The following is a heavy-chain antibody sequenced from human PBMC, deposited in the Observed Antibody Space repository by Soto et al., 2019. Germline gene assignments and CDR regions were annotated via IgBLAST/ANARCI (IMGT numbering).Heavy chain of an antibody. CDR3: PTDSYFTMALVCFDF. J-gene: IGHJ4*01. D-gene: IGHD3-10*01. CDR1: GFTFSSAW. CDR2: IKSKTDRGTI. Sequence: EVQLVESGGDLVKPGGSLRLTCAASGFTFSSAWINWVRQAPGKGLEWVGRIKSKTDRGTIDFAAVGEGRFAISRDDTINMVYLQMISLKIEYTAIYYSPTDSYFTMALVCFDFWGYGILVTVSS. V-gene: IGHV3-15*07.